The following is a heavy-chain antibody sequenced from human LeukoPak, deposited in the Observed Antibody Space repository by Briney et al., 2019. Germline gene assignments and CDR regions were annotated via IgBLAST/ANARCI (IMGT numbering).Heavy chain of an antibody. J-gene: IGHJ4*02. V-gene: IGHV1-69*04. Sequence: ASVKVSCKASGGTFSSYAISWVRKAPGQGLEWMGRIIPIFGIANYAQKFQGRVTITADKSTSTAYMELSSLRSEDTAVYYCARDHDILTGFDYWGQGTLVTVSS. CDR1: GGTFSSYA. CDR3: ARDHDILTGFDY. D-gene: IGHD3-9*01. CDR2: IIPIFGIA.